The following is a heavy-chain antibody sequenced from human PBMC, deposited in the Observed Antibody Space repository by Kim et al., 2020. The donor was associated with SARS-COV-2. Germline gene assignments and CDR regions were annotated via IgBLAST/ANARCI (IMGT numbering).Heavy chain of an antibody. CDR1: GFTVSSNY. CDR3: ARGRYYDYVWGSYRLPLHDS. V-gene: IGHV3-66*01. D-gene: IGHD3-16*02. Sequence: GGSLRLSCAASGFTVSSNYMSWVRQAPGKGLEWVSVIYSGGSTYYADAAKGRLTISRDNSKNTLYLQMNSLRAEDTAVYYCARGRYYDYVWGSYRLPLHDSWGHGTLVTVSS. J-gene: IGHJ5*01. CDR2: IYSGGST.